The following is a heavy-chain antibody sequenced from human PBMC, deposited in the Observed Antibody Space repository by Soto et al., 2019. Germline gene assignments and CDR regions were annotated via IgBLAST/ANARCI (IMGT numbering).Heavy chain of an antibody. V-gene: IGHV4-59*01. CDR2: IYYSGST. J-gene: IGHJ6*02. CDR1: GGSFSSYY. Sequence: PSETLSLTCAVYGGSFSSYYWSWIRQPPGKGLEWIGYIYYSGSTIYNPSLKSRVTISVDTSKNQFSLKLNSVTAADTAVYYCARDLWGYCGTDCYPLDVWGQGTTVTVSS. CDR3: ARDLWGYCGTDCYPLDV. D-gene: IGHD2-21*02.